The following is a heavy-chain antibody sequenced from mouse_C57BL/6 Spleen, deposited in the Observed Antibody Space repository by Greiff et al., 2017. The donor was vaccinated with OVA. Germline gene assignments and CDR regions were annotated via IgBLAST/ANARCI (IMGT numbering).Heavy chain of an antibody. V-gene: IGHV1-74*01. CDR3: AITTMVTEAWFAY. CDR1: GYTFTSYW. D-gene: IGHD2-2*01. Sequence: QVHVKQPGAELVKPGASVKVSCKASGYTFTSYWMHWVKQRPGQGLEWIGRIHPSDSDTNYNQKFKGKATLTVDKSSSTAYMQLSRLTSEDSAVYYCAITTMVTEAWFAYWGQGTLVTVSA. CDR2: IHPSDSDT. J-gene: IGHJ3*01.